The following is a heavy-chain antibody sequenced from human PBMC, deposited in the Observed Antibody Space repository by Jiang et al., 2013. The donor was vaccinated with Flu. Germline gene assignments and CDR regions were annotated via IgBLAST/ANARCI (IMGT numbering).Heavy chain of an antibody. Sequence: YSGSTYDNPSLKSRVTISVDTSRNQFSLNLTSVTAADTAVYYCARPRSGGSMWGDCFDIWGQGTLVTVAS. CDR2: YSGST. J-gene: IGHJ3*02. CDR3: ARPRSGGSMWGDCFDI. D-gene: IGHD3-16*01. V-gene: IGHV4-39*01.